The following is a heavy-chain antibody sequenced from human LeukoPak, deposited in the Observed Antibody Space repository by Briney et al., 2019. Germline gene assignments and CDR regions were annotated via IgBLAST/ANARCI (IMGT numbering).Heavy chain of an antibody. CDR3: AKPLESDI. D-gene: IGHD3-3*01. CDR1: GFTFSSYG. Sequence: GGTLRLSCAASGFTFSSYGMSWVRQAPGKGREWVSAISGSGGNTYYADSVKGRFTISRDNSKNTLYLQMNSLRAEDTAVYYCAKPLESDIWGQGTMVTVSS. CDR2: ISGSGGNT. V-gene: IGHV3-23*01. J-gene: IGHJ3*02.